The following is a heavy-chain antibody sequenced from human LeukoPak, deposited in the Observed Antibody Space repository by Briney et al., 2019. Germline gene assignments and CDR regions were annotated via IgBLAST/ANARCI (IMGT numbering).Heavy chain of an antibody. D-gene: IGHD3-9*01. Sequence: PGGSLRLSCAASGFTFNNAWMSWVRQAPGKGLEWVSAIIGSGGSTYYADSVKGRFTISRDNSKNTLYLQMNSLRAEDTALYYCAKEMSDIVAGYADAFDIWGQGTMVTVSS. CDR3: AKEMSDIVAGYADAFDI. V-gene: IGHV3-23*01. CDR1: GFTFNNAW. CDR2: IIGSGGST. J-gene: IGHJ3*02.